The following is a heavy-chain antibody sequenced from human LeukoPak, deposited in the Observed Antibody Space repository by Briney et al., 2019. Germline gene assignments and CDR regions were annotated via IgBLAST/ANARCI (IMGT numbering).Heavy chain of an antibody. CDR1: GFTFDDYS. Sequence: GGSLRLSCAASGFTFDDYSMHWVRQGPGKGLEWVSVISWDGGSTSYAASVKGRFTISRDNSKNSLYLQMNSLRSEDSALYYCAKDRGGVDYWGQGTLVTVSS. J-gene: IGHJ4*02. CDR3: AKDRGGVDY. CDR2: ISWDGGST. V-gene: IGHV3-43*01. D-gene: IGHD3-16*01.